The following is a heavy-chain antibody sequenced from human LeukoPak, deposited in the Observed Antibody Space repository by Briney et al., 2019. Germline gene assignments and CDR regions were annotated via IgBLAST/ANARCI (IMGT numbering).Heavy chain of an antibody. CDR3: ARDSNRNIVIITSFIAANWFDP. D-gene: IGHD2/OR15-2a*01. Sequence: SQTLSLLCGISGDSVSSSSAAWKGIRQSPSRGVEGLEGTYLRSKWYNDYAVPLKSLITINQDTSENQFYLLLNSVTPEDTAVYYCARDSNRNIVIITSFIAANWFDPWGQGTLVTVSS. V-gene: IGHV6-1*01. J-gene: IGHJ5*02. CDR2: TYLRSKWYN. CDR1: GDSVSSSSAA.